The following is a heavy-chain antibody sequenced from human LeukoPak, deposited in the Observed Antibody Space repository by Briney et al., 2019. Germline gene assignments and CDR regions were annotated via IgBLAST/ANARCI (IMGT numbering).Heavy chain of an antibody. D-gene: IGHD2-2*01. CDR3: ARVDCSSTSCYDRFFDY. Sequence: SETLSLTCAVYGGSFSGYYWSWIRQPPGKGLEWIGEINHSGSTNYNPSLKSRVTISVDTSENQFSLKLSSVTAADTAVYYCARVDCSSTSCYDRFFDYWGQGTLVTVSS. J-gene: IGHJ4*02. CDR2: INHSGST. CDR1: GGSFSGYY. V-gene: IGHV4-34*01.